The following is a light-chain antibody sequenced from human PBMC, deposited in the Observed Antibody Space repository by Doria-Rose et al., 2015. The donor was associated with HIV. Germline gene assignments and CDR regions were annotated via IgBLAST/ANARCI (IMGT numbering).Light chain of an antibody. CDR2: WVS. J-gene: IGKJ3*01. CDR1: QSLLYTSKNY. Sequence: TQSPESLGMSLGERATLNCKSNQSLLYTSKNYLAWYQQKPGQPPKWLIYWVSTRQSGVPARFSGSGSGTDFTLTISSLEAEDVAVYYCQQYYDTPSFGPGTTVDIK. CDR3: QQYYDTPS. V-gene: IGKV4-1*01.